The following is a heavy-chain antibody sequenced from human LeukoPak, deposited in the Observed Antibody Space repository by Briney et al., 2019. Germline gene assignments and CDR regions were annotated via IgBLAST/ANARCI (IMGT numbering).Heavy chain of an antibody. J-gene: IGHJ4*02. CDR1: GFSVSTSY. Sequence: GGSLRLSCAASGFSVSTSYMSWVRQAPGQGLDWVSAISDSGVTAYYADSVKGRFTISRDNSKSTLYLQMNSLRAEDTAVYYCANLNAPYWGNFDYWGQGTLVTVSS. CDR2: ISDSGVTA. D-gene: IGHD3-16*01. V-gene: IGHV3-23*01. CDR3: ANLNAPYWGNFDY.